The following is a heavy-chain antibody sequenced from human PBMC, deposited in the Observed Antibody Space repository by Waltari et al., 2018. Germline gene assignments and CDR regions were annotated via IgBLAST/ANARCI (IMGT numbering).Heavy chain of an antibody. CDR2: INSNKGDT. D-gene: IGHD6-19*01. Sequence: QVQLVQSGAEVKRPGASVRVSCKSSGYTFTDYYLHWVRQAPGQGREWIAWINSNKGDTTLAQKFKGWVTLTRDTSINTGFLEVTRLKSDDAAVYFCARDTQTIIAVAGTGFDYWGQGTLVTVST. CDR3: ARDTQTIIAVAGTGFDY. J-gene: IGHJ4*02. CDR1: GYTFTDYY. V-gene: IGHV1-2*04.